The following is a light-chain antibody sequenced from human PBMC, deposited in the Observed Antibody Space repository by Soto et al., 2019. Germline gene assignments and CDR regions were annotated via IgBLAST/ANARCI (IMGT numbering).Light chain of an antibody. Sequence: EIVLTQSPATLSLSPGERATLSCRASQSISSFLTWYQHKPGQAPRLLIYDASKRATGIPARFSGSGSGTDFTLTISGLEPEDFGVYYCQQRSNWYTFGQGTKLEIK. J-gene: IGKJ2*01. V-gene: IGKV3-11*01. CDR2: DAS. CDR1: QSISSF. CDR3: QQRSNWYT.